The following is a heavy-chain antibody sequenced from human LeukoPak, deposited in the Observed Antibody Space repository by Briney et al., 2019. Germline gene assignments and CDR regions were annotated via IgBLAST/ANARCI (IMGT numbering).Heavy chain of an antibody. J-gene: IGHJ5*01. D-gene: IGHD2-15*01. V-gene: IGHV3-43*02. CDR3: AKEVGGGRSYSVFDC. CDR1: GFTFDDYA. Sequence: GGSLRLSCAASGFTFDDYAMHGVRQAPGMGLEWVSLVSGSGGTTDYADSVRGRFTISRANSKNSLYLQMNSLSPEDTAFYYCAKEVGGGRSYSVFDCWGQGTLVTVSS. CDR2: VSGSGGTT.